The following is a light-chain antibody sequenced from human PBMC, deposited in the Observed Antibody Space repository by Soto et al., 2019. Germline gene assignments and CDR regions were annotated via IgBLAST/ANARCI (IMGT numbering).Light chain of an antibody. J-gene: IGKJ1*01. CDR1: QSVDTY. V-gene: IGKV3-20*01. Sequence: EIVLTQSPATLSLSPGERATLSCRASQSVDTYLAWYQQKRGQAPRLLIYGASSRATGIPDRFSGSGSGTDFTLTISRLEPEDFAVYYCQQYGSSPWTFGQGTKVDNK. CDR3: QQYGSSPWT. CDR2: GAS.